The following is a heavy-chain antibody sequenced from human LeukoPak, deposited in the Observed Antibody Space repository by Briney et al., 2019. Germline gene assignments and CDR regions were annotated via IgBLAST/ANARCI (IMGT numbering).Heavy chain of an antibody. CDR2: IWYDGSNK. D-gene: IGHD6-19*01. V-gene: IGHV3-33*01. CDR1: GFSFNIYG. Sequence: GGSLRLSCAASGFSFNIYGMNWVRQAPGKGLEWVAVIWYDGSNKYYADSVKGRFTISRDNSMHTLWLQMNSLRAEDTAVYYCARDPWLGYFDYWGQGTLVTVSS. J-gene: IGHJ4*02. CDR3: ARDPWLGYFDY.